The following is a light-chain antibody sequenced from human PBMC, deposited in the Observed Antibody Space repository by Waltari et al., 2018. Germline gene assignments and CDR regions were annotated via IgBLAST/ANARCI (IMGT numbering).Light chain of an antibody. J-gene: IGKJ4*01. CDR3: QQSYSTPLT. CDR2: AAS. CDR1: QTINSY. Sequence: DIQMTQSPSSLSASVGDTVTITCRASQTINSYLNWYQQKPGKAPKLLIYAASSLQRGVPSRLSGSGSGIDFTLTISSLQTEDFATYYCQQSYSTPLTFGGGTKVEIK. V-gene: IGKV1-39*01.